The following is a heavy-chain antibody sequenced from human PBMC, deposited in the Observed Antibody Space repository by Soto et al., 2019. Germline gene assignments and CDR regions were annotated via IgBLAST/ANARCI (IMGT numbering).Heavy chain of an antibody. CDR3: ARMGDVPYYYDGRDV. V-gene: IGHV1-18*01. CDR2: INGYNGNT. D-gene: IGHD3-16*01. J-gene: IGHJ6*02. Sequence: QVQLVQSGAEVKKPGASVKVSCKASGYTFTSYGISWVRQAPGQGLEWLGWINGYNGNTNYAQKLQGRVTMTTDTSTSTAYMELRSLRSDDTAVYYCARMGDVPYYYDGRDVWGQGTTVTVSS. CDR1: GYTFTSYG.